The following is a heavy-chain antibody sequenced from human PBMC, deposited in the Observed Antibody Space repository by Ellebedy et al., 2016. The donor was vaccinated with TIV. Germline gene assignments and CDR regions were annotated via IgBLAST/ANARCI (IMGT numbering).Heavy chain of an antibody. CDR3: AKAQRYDILTGYSRPLDY. V-gene: IGHV3-48*03. J-gene: IGHJ4*02. Sequence: PGGSLRLSCAASGFTFSSYEMNWVRQAPGKGLEWVSYISSSGSTTYYADSVKGRFTISRDNSKNTLYLQMNSLKAEDTAVYYCAKAQRYDILTGYSRPLDYWGQGTLVTVSS. D-gene: IGHD3-9*01. CDR2: ISSSGSTT. CDR1: GFTFSSYE.